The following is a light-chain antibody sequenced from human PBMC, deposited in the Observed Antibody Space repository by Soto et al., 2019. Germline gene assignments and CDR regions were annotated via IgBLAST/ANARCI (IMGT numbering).Light chain of an antibody. J-gene: IGKJ1*01. CDR3: QQYGSSGT. CDR2: DAS. Sequence: ESVLIQSPATLSLYKGERATLSCRASQSVSSSLAWYQQKPGQAPRLIIHDASSRATGIPARFSGSGSGTDFTLTISRLEPEDFAVYYCQQYGSSGTFGQGTMVDIK. V-gene: IGKV3-20*01. CDR1: QSVSSS.